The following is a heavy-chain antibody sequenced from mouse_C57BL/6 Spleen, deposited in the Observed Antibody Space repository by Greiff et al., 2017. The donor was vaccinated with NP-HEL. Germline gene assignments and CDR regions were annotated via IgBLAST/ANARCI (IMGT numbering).Heavy chain of an antibody. J-gene: IGHJ3*01. CDR1: GYSITSGYY. Sequence: VQLKESGPGLVKPSQSLSLTCSVTGYSITSGYYWNWIRQFPGNKLEWMGYISYDGSNNYNPSLKNRISITRDTSKNQFFLKLNSVTTEDTATYYCARDGYSAYWGQGTLVTVSA. CDR3: ARDGYSAY. V-gene: IGHV3-6*01. CDR2: ISYDGSN. D-gene: IGHD1-2*01.